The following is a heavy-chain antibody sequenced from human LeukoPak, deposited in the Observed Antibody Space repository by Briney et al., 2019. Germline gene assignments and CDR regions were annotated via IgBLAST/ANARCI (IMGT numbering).Heavy chain of an antibody. V-gene: IGHV3-23*01. Sequence: GGSLRLSCAASGFNFSSYAMSCVRQAPGEGLEWVSAISGSGGSTYYADSVKGRFTISRDNSKNTLYLQMNSLRAEDTAVYYCAKGTWMAHKFGLFDYWGQGTLVTVSS. CDR3: AKGTWMAHKFGLFDY. CDR2: ISGSGGST. CDR1: GFNFSSYA. J-gene: IGHJ4*02. D-gene: IGHD3-16*01.